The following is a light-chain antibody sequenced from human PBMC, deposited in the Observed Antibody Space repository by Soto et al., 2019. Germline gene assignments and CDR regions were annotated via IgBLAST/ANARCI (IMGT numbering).Light chain of an antibody. CDR1: QSVSSNY. CDR2: GAS. V-gene: IGKV3-20*01. J-gene: IGKJ1*01. Sequence: EIVLTQSPGTRSLSPGERATLSFRSSQSVSSNYLAWYQLKPGQAPRLLIYGASSRATSIPDRFSGSGSGTDFTLTISRLDPEDFELYFCQQYGSSPRTFGQGTKVDIK. CDR3: QQYGSSPRT.